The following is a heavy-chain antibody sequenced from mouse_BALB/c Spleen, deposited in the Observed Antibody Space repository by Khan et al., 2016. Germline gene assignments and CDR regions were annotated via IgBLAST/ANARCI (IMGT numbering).Heavy chain of an antibody. D-gene: IGHD1-1*02. CDR1: GYTFTDYS. CDR2: INTETGEP. J-gene: IGHJ2*01. CDR3: ASRVYYGVDY. Sequence: QIQLVQSGPELKKPGETVKISCKAAGYTFTDYSMHWVKQAPGKGLKWMGWINTETGEPTYADDFKGRFAFSLETSASTAYLQINNLKNEDTATYFCASRVYYGVDYWGQGTTLTVSS. V-gene: IGHV9-2-1*01.